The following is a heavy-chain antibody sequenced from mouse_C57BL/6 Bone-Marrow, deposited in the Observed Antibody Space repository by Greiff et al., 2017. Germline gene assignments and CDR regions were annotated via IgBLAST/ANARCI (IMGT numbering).Heavy chain of an antibody. CDR2: IRNKANGYTT. CDR1: GFTFTDYY. D-gene: IGHD4-1*01. J-gene: IGHJ3*01. Sequence: EVQLVESGGGLVQPGASLRLSCAASGFTFTDYYMSWVRQPPGKAPEWLALIRNKANGYTTEYTASVKGRFTISRDNSQNILYLQMNTLRAEDSATYYCVKALRPPLGPSWFAYWGQGTLVTVSA. V-gene: IGHV7-4*01. CDR3: VKALRPPLGPSWFAY.